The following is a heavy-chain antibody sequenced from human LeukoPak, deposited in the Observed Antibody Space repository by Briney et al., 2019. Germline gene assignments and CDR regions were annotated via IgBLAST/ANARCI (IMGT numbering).Heavy chain of an antibody. CDR1: GGTFSSYA. Sequence: SVKVSCKASGGTFSSYAISWVRQAPGQGLEWMGGIIPIFGTANYAQKFQGRVTITADESTSTAYMELSSLRSEDTAVYYCAREVPAASGFDYWGQGTPVTVSS. CDR3: AREVPAASGFDY. V-gene: IGHV1-69*01. J-gene: IGHJ4*02. D-gene: IGHD2-2*01. CDR2: IIPIFGTA.